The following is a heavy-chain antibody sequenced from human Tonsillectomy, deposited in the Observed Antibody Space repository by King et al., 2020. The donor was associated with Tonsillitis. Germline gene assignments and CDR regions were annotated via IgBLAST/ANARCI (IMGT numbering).Heavy chain of an antibody. CDR1: GFTFSSYS. V-gene: IGHV3-21*01. D-gene: IGHD2-15*01. CDR2: ISSGSSYI. Sequence: VQLVESGGGLVKPGGSLRLSCAASGFTFSSYSMNWVRQAPGRGLEWVSSISSGSSYIYYADSVKGRFTISRDNAKNSLYLQMNSLRAGDTAVYYCARECSSGSCYSPVAFDSWGQGTMGTVSS. CDR3: ARECSSGSCYSPVAFDS. J-gene: IGHJ3*02.